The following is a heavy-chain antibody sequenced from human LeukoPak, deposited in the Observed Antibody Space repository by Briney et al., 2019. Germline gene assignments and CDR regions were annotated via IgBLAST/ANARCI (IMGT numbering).Heavy chain of an antibody. CDR2: ISYDGSNK. CDR1: GFTFSSYA. J-gene: IGHJ4*02. D-gene: IGHD1-26*01. Sequence: PGGSLRLSCAASGFTFSSYAMHWVRQAPGKGLEWVAVISYDGSNKYYADSVKGRFTISRDNSKNTLYLQMNSLRAEDTAVYYCARDHVGAIYFDYWGQGTLVTVSS. CDR3: ARDHVGAIYFDY. V-gene: IGHV3-30*04.